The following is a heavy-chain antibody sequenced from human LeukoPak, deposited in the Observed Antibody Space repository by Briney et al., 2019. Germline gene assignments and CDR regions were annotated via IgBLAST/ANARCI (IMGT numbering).Heavy chain of an antibody. Sequence: ASVKVSCKASGYTFTGYYMHWVRQAPGQGLEWMGRINPNSGGRNYAQKFQGRVTMTRDTSISTAYMELSRLRSDDTAMYYCARGEYYYDSRFDYWGQGTLVTVSS. V-gene: IGHV1-2*06. D-gene: IGHD3-22*01. CDR3: ARGEYYYDSRFDY. CDR2: INPNSGGR. CDR1: GYTFTGYY. J-gene: IGHJ4*02.